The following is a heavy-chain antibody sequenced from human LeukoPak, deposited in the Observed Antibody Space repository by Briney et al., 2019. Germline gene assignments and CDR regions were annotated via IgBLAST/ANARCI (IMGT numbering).Heavy chain of an antibody. CDR2: ISYDGSNK. CDR1: GFTFSSYG. J-gene: IGHJ3*02. V-gene: IGHV3-30*18. Sequence: GGSLRLSCAASGFTFSSYGMHWVRQAPGKGLEWVAVISYDGSNKYYADSVKGRFTISRDNSKNTLYLQMNSLRAEDTAVYYCAKYYDSSGYYSEHNDAFDIWGQGTMVTVSP. CDR3: AKYYDSSGYYSEHNDAFDI. D-gene: IGHD3-22*01.